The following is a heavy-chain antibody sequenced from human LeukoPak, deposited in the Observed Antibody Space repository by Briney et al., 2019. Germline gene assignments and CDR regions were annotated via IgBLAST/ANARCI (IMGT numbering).Heavy chain of an antibody. CDR3: ARAFVELGEDY. D-gene: IGHD3-10*01. CDR2: ISSSGSTI. Sequence: RPGGSLRLSCAASGFPFSSYEMNWVRPAPGKGLEWVSYISSSGSTIYYADSVKGRFTISRDNAKNSLYLQMNSLRAEDTAVYYCARAFVELGEDYWGQGTLVTVSS. CDR1: GFPFSSYE. J-gene: IGHJ4*02. V-gene: IGHV3-48*03.